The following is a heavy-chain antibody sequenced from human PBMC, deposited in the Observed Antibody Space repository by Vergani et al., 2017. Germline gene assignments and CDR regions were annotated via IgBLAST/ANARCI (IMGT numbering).Heavy chain of an antibody. Sequence: EIQLVESGGDLVQPGGSLRLSCAASGFTFSTYAMSWVRQAPGKGLEWVSGITRSGDRTYYADSVKGRFTISRDNSKNTLHLQMNSLRADDTAVYYCTKGSRGYTGYFFDYWGQGTLATVSS. J-gene: IGHJ4*02. V-gene: IGHV3-23*04. CDR3: TKGSRGYTGYFFDY. D-gene: IGHD5-12*01. CDR1: GFTFSTYA. CDR2: ITRSGDRT.